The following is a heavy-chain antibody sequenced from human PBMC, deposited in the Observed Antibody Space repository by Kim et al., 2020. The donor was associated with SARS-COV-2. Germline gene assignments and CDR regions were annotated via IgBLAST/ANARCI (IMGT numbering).Heavy chain of an antibody. D-gene: IGHD3-22*01. V-gene: IGHV3-23*01. CDR3: AKSITMIVVGHFDY. Sequence: AESVKCRFTISREHSKNTLYLQTNSLRAEDTAVYYCAKSITMIVVGHFDYWGQGTLVTVSS. J-gene: IGHJ4*02.